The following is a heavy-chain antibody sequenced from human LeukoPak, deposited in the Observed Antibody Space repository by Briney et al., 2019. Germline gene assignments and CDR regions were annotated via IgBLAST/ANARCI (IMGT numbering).Heavy chain of an antibody. CDR3: ARRDYPGAFDI. Sequence: SETLSLTCTVSGGAISSYYWSWMRQPPGKGLEWIGYTYYSGSTNYNPSLKSRVTVSVDTSKNQFSLKLSSVTAADTAVYYCARRDYPGAFDIWGQGTMVTVSS. CDR1: GGAISSYY. J-gene: IGHJ3*02. V-gene: IGHV4-59*08. CDR2: TYYSGST. D-gene: IGHD4-11*01.